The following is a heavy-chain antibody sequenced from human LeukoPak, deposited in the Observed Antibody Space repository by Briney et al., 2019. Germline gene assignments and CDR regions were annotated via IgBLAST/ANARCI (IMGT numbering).Heavy chain of an antibody. CDR3: ARDYDSSGYMNSNWFDP. V-gene: IGHV1-18*01. J-gene: IGHJ5*02. D-gene: IGHD3-22*01. Sequence: ASVKVSCKASGYTFTSYGISWVRQAPGQGLEWMGWISAYNGNTNYAQKLQGRVTMTTDTSTSTAYMELRSLRSDDTAVYYCARDYDSSGYMNSNWFDPWGQGTLVTVSS. CDR2: ISAYNGNT. CDR1: GYTFTSYG.